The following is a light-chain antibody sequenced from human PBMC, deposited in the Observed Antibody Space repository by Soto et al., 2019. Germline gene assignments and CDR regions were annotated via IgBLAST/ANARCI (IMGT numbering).Light chain of an antibody. CDR2: DDS. V-gene: IGLV3-21*02. CDR3: QVWDSNTDHVV. Sequence: SYELTQPPSVSVAPGQTARISCGRTNTGSKSVHWYQQKPGQAPVLVLFDDSDRPSGIPERFSGSNSGNTATLTISRVEAGDEADYFCQVWDSNTDHVVFGGGTKLTVL. J-gene: IGLJ2*01. CDR1: NTGSKS.